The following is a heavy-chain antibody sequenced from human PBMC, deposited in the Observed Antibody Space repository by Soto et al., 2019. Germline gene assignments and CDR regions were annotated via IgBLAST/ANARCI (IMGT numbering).Heavy chain of an antibody. Sequence: XGSLRLSCLGSGFSFSSYAMNWVRQAPGQGLEWVSGISGSGGTTFYADSVKGRFTISRDNSKNTLYLQMNSLRAEDTAVYYCAKDLGYTSSWYYALHIWGQGTMVTVSS. CDR2: ISGSGGTT. CDR3: AKDLGYTSSWYYALHI. V-gene: IGHV3-23*01. CDR1: GFSFSSYA. J-gene: IGHJ3*02. D-gene: IGHD6-13*01.